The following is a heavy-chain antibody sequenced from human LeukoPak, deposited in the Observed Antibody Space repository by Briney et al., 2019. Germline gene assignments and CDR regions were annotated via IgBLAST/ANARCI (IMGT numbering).Heavy chain of an antibody. CDR1: GFTFSSYA. V-gene: IGHV3-64*01. D-gene: IGHD2-21*02. CDR2: ISSNGGST. Sequence: GSLRLSCAASGFTFSSYAMHWVRQAPGKGLEYVSAISSNGGSTYYANSVKGRFTISRDNSKNTLYLQMGSLRAEDMAVYYCARDPCGGDCSVDYWGQGTLVTVSS. J-gene: IGHJ4*02. CDR3: ARDPCGGDCSVDY.